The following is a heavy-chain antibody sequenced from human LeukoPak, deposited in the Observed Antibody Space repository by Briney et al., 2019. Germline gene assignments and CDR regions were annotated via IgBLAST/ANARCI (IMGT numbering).Heavy chain of an antibody. J-gene: IGHJ5*02. CDR1: GASISSDY. V-gene: IGHV4-59*01. D-gene: IGHD3-9*01. CDR2: IYYSGST. CDR3: ARGMYYDILTGYYKWWFDP. Sequence: SETLSLTCIVSGASISSDYWSWIRQPPGKGLEWSGYIYYSGSTNYNPSLKSRVTISVDTSKNQFSLKLSSVTAADTAVYYCARGMYYDILTGYYKWWFDPWGQGTLVTVSS.